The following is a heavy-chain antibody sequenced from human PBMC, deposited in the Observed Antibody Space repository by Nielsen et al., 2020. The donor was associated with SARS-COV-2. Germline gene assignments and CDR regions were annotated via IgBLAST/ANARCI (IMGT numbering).Heavy chain of an antibody. J-gene: IGHJ6*02. Sequence: SETLSLTCTVSGYSISSGYYWGWIRQPPGKGLEWIGYIYYSGSTYYNPSLKSRVTISVDTSKNQFSLKLSSVTAADTAVYYCARDASPDYGDYPTYYGMDVWGQGTTVTVSS. CDR3: ARDASPDYGDYPTYYGMDV. D-gene: IGHD4-17*01. V-gene: IGHV4-38-2*02. CDR2: IYYSGST. CDR1: GYSISSGYY.